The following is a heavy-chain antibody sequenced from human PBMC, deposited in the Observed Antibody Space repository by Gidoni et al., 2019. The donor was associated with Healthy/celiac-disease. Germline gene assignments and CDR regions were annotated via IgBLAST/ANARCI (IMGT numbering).Heavy chain of an antibody. CDR2: INPNSGGT. Sequence: QVQLVQSGAEVKKPGDSVNVSCKASGYTFTGSYMHWVRQAPGQGLEWMGWINPNSGGTNYAQKFQGRVTMTRDTSISTAYMELSRLRSDDTAVYYCARDPVDLGIFDYWGQGTLVTVSS. D-gene: IGHD2-2*03. J-gene: IGHJ4*02. CDR1: GYTFTGSY. V-gene: IGHV1-2*02. CDR3: ARDPVDLGIFDY.